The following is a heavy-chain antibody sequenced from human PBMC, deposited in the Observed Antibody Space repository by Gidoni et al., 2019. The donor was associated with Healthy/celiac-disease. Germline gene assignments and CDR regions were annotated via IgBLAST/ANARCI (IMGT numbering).Heavy chain of an antibody. D-gene: IGHD3-22*01. CDR2: ISSSSSTI. Sequence: EVQLVESGGGLVQPGGSLRLSCAASGFTFSSYSMNWVRQAPGKGLEWVSYISSSSSTIYYADSVKGRFTISRDNAKNSLYLQMNSLRDEDTAVYYCARDLRDYYDSSGLTEDWYFDLWGRGTLVTVSS. J-gene: IGHJ2*01. CDR3: ARDLRDYYDSSGLTEDWYFDL. V-gene: IGHV3-48*02. CDR1: GFTFSSYS.